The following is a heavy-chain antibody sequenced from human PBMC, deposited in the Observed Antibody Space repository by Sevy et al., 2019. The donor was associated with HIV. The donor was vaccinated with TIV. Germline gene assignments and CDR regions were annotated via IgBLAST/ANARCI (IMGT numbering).Heavy chain of an antibody. CDR2: IYPGDSDT. Sequence: GESLKISCQGSGYRFTTYWIGWVRQMPGKGLEWMGIIYPGDSDTRYSPSFQGQVTISADKSISTAYLQWSSLKASDTAIYFCARQYYGSGAYYNSFCDNWGQGTLVTVSS. CDR1: GYRFTTYW. J-gene: IGHJ4*02. D-gene: IGHD3-10*01. V-gene: IGHV5-51*01. CDR3: ARQYYGSGAYYNSFCDN.